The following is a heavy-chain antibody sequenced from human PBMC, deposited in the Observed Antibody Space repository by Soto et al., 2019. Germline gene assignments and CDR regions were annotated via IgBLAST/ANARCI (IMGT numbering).Heavy chain of an antibody. CDR3: ARLAVAGIYYYYGMDV. Sequence: PSETLSLTCTVSGGSISSYYWSWIRQPPGKGLEWIGYIYYSGSTNYNPSLKSRVTISVDTSKNQFSLKLSSVTAADTAVYYCARLAVAGIYYYYGMDVWGQGTTVTVYS. CDR2: IYYSGST. J-gene: IGHJ6*02. V-gene: IGHV4-59*01. CDR1: GGSISSYY. D-gene: IGHD6-19*01.